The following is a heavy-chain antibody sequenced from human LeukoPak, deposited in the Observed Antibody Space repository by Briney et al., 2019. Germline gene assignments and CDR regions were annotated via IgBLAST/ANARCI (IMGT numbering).Heavy chain of an antibody. CDR3: AKDMGRDILTGYNDAFDI. Sequence: GGSLRLSCAASGFTFSSYGMSWVRQAPGKGLEWVSAISGSGGSTYYADSVKGRFTISRDNSKNTLYLQMNSLRAEDTALYYCAKDMGRDILTGYNDAFDIWGQGTMVTVSS. CDR2: ISGSGGST. V-gene: IGHV3-23*01. J-gene: IGHJ3*02. D-gene: IGHD3-9*01. CDR1: GFTFSSYG.